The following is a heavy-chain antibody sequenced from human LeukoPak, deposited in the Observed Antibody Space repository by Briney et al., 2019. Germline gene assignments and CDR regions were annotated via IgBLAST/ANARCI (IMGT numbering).Heavy chain of an antibody. J-gene: IGHJ6*02. CDR3: ARGTIFGVDPYYYYGMDV. CDR1: GGTFSSYA. D-gene: IGHD3-3*01. CDR2: IIPIFGTA. Sequence: VASVKVSCTASGGTFSSYAISWVRQAPGQGLEWMGGIIPIFGTANYAQKFQGRVTITADESTSTAYMELSSLRSEDTAVYYCARGTIFGVDPYYYYGMDVWGQGTTVTVSS. V-gene: IGHV1-69*01.